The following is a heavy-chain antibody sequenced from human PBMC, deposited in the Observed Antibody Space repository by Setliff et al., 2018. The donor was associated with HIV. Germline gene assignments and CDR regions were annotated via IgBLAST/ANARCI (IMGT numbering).Heavy chain of an antibody. V-gene: IGHV4-39*01. CDR2: IYHTGKT. D-gene: IGHD3-22*01. J-gene: IGHJ5*02. Sequence: SEALSLTCSVSGGSISDNKYYWSWIRQPPGKGLEWTGSIYHTGKTYYNSALKNRLTISVDTSKNQFSLELSSVTAADTAVYYCASRVYYYDESRILREEGFVPWGQGTLVTVSS. CDR1: GGSISDNKYY. CDR3: ASRVYYYDESRILREEGFVP.